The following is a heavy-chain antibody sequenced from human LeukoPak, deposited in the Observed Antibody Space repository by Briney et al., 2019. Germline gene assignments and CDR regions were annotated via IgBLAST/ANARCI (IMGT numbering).Heavy chain of an antibody. CDR2: ISAYNGNT. D-gene: IGHD1-26*01. J-gene: IGHJ4*02. V-gene: IGHV1-18*01. CDR1: GYNFRSYG. CDR3: ARAPRIVGATPPPDY. Sequence: ASVKVSCKASGYNFRSYGITWVRQAPGQGLEWMGWISAYNGNTNYAQKLQGRVTMTTDTSTSTAYMELRSLRSDDTAVYYCARAPRIVGATPPPDYWGQGTLVAVSS.